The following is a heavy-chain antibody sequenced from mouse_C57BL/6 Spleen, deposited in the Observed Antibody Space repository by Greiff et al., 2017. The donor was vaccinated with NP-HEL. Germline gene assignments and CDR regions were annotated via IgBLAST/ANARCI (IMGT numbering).Heavy chain of an antibody. CDR2: IYPGDGDT. V-gene: IGHV1-82*01. Sequence: VQLQESGPELVKPGASVKISCKASGYAFSSSWMNWVKQRPGKGLEWIGRIYPGDGDTNYNGKFKGKATLTADKSSSTAYMQLSSLTSEDSAVYFCASCDYYAMDYWGQGTSVTVSS. J-gene: IGHJ4*01. CDR1: GYAFSSSW. CDR3: ASCDYYAMDY.